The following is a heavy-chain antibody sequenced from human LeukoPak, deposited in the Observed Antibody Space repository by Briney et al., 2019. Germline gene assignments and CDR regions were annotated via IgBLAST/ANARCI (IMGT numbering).Heavy chain of an antibody. CDR1: GYTFTGYY. Sequence: ASVKVSCKASGYTFTGYYMHWVRQAPGQGLEWMGWINPNSGGTNYAQKFRGWVTMTRDTSISTAYMELSRLRSDDTAVYYCARAMTVTVVVAANYYYYGMDVWGQGTTVTVSS. V-gene: IGHV1-2*04. CDR3: ARAMTVTVVVAANYYYYGMDV. CDR2: INPNSGGT. J-gene: IGHJ6*02. D-gene: IGHD2-15*01.